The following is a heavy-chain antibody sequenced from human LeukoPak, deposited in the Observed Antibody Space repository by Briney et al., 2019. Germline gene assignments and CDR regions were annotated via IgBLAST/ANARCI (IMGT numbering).Heavy chain of an antibody. D-gene: IGHD3-10*01. Sequence: ASVKVSCKASGYTFTSYGISWVRQAPGQGLEWMGWISAYNGNTNYAQKLQGRVTMTTDTSTSTAYMELRSLRSDDTAVYYCARDLGLLWFGEKRPRGFDIWGQGTMVTVSS. CDR1: GYTFTSYG. CDR3: ARDLGLLWFGEKRPRGFDI. J-gene: IGHJ3*02. V-gene: IGHV1-18*01. CDR2: ISAYNGNT.